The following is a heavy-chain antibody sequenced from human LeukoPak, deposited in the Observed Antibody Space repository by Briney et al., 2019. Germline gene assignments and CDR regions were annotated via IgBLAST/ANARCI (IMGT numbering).Heavy chain of an antibody. V-gene: IGHV3-21*01. Sequence: GGSLRLSCAGSVFTFSSYSMNWVRQAPGKGLEWVSSIHGGSNYIYYADSVKGRFTTSRDNARSSLYLQMESLRAEDTALYYCARGPPGISYFQYWGQGTLVTVSS. J-gene: IGHJ1*01. CDR2: IHGGSNYI. D-gene: IGHD3-3*02. CDR1: VFTFSSYS. CDR3: ARGPPGISYFQY.